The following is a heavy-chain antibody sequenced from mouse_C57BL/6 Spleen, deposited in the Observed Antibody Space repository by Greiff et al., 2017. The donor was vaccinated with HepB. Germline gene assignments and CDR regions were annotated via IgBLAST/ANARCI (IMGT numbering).Heavy chain of an antibody. CDR3: ALRERAWFDY. J-gene: IGHJ3*01. CDR2: IDPSDSYT. Sequence: QVQLQQPGAELVKPGASVKLSCKASGYTFTSYWMQWVKQRPGQGLEWIGEIDPSDSYTNYNQKFKGKATLTVDTSSSTAYMQLSSLTSEDAAVYYCALRERAWFDYWGQGTLVTVSA. V-gene: IGHV1-50*01. CDR1: GYTFTSYW.